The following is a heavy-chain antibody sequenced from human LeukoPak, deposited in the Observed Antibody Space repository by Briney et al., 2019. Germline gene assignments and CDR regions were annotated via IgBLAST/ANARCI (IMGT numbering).Heavy chain of an antibody. V-gene: IGHV3-21*01. CDR2: ISSGSSYI. D-gene: IGHD1-1*01. Sequence: GGSLRLSCAASGFSFSTYSMSWVRQAPGKGLEWVSSISSGSSYIFYADSVKGRFTISRDNAKNSLYLQMNSLRAEETAVSYCVREFSGWDGGTTVLDYWGQGTLVTVSS. CDR3: VREFSGWDGGTTVLDY. J-gene: IGHJ4*02. CDR1: GFSFSTYS.